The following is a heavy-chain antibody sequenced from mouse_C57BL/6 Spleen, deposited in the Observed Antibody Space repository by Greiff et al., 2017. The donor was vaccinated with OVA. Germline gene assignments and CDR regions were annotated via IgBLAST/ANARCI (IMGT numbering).Heavy chain of an antibody. D-gene: IGHD2-2*01. CDR3: ARSTMVTSYYFDY. V-gene: IGHV2-5*01. CDR2: IWRGGST. J-gene: IGHJ2*01. CDR1: GFSLTSYG. Sequence: VQLQESGPGLVQPSQSLSITCTVSGFSLTSYGVHWVRQSPGKGLEWLGVIWRGGSTDYNAAFMSRLSITKDNSKSQVFFKMNSLQADDTAIYYCARSTMVTSYYFDYWGQGTTLTVSS.